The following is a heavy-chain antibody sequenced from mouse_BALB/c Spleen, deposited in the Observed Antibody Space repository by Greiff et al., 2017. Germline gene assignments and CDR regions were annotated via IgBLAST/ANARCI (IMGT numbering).Heavy chain of an antibody. CDR1: GYAFTNYL. CDR3: ARAGYGNYERWFAY. V-gene: IGHV1-54*01. J-gene: IGHJ3*01. CDR2: INPGSGGT. D-gene: IGHD2-1*01. Sequence: QVQLQQSGAELVRPGTSVKVSCKASGYAFTNYLIEWVKQRPGQGLEWIGVINPGSGGTNYNEKFKGKATLTADKSSSTAYMQLSSLTSDDSAVYFCARAGYGNYERWFAYWGQGTLVTVSA.